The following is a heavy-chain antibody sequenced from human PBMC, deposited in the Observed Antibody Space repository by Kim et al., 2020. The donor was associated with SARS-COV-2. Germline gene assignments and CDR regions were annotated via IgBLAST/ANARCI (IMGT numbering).Heavy chain of an antibody. CDR2: IIPIFGTA. V-gene: IGHV1-69*13. J-gene: IGHJ3*02. CDR1: GGTFSSYA. CDR3: ASSYCSGGSCHNAFDI. D-gene: IGHD2-15*01. Sequence: SVKVSCKASGGTFSSYAISWVRQAPGQGLEWMGGIIPIFGTANYAQKFQGRVTITADESTSTAYMELSSLRSEDTAVYYCASSYCSGGSCHNAFDIWGQGTMVTVSS.